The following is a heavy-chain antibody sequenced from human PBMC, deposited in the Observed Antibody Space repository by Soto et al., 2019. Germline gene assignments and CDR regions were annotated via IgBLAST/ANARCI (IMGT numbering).Heavy chain of an antibody. CDR2: INHSGST. CDR1: GGSFSGYY. CDR3: ARAIGAAFDP. J-gene: IGHJ5*02. D-gene: IGHD2-21*01. V-gene: IGHV4-34*01. Sequence: SETLSLTCAVYGGSFSGYYCSWIRQPPGKGLEWIGEINHSGSTNYNPSLKSRVTISVDTSKNQFSLKLSSVTAADTAVYYCARAIGAAFDPWGQGTLVTVSS.